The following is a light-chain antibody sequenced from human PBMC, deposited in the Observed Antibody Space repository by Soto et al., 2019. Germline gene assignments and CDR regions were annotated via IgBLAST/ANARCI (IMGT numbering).Light chain of an antibody. V-gene: IGLV2-14*01. CDR2: DVS. J-gene: IGLJ2*01. Sequence: QSALTQPASVSGSPGQSITISCTGTSSDVGGYNYVSWYQQHPGKAPELMIYDVSNRPSGVSNRFAGSKSGNTASLTISGHQAEDEADYYCSSYTSRSTLVFGGGTKRTVL. CDR3: SSYTSRSTLV. CDR1: SSDVGGYNY.